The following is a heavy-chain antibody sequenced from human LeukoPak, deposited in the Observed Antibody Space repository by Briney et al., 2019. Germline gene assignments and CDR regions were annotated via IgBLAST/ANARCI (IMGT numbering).Heavy chain of an antibody. D-gene: IGHD1-26*01. J-gene: IGHJ4*02. V-gene: IGHV1-18*01. CDR2: ISAYNGNT. CDR3: ARSLYSGSYYPPDY. Sequence: GASVKVSCEASGYTFTSYGISWVRQAPGQGLEWMGWISAYNGNTNYAQKLQGGVTMTTDTSTSTAYMELRSLRSDDTAVYYCARSLYSGSYYPPDYWGQGTLVTVSS. CDR1: GYTFTSYG.